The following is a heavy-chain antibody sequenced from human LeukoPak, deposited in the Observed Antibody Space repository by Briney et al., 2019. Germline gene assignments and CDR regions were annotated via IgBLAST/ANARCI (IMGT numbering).Heavy chain of an antibody. CDR1: GFTFSSYG. CDR2: MRYDGSNK. CDR3: AKDRYCSSTSCYLLRDRFDP. J-gene: IGHJ5*02. D-gene: IGHD2-2*01. Sequence: GGSLRLSCAASGFTFSSYGMHWVRQAPGKGLEWVAFMRYDGSNKYYADSVKGRFTISRDNSKNTLYLQMNSLRAEDTAVYYCAKDRYCSSTSCYLLRDRFDPWGQGTLVTVSS. V-gene: IGHV3-30*02.